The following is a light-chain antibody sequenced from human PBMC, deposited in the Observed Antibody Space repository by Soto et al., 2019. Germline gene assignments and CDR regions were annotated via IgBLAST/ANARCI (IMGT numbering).Light chain of an antibody. Sequence: DIVMTQSPDSLAVSLGERATINCRSSQSVLYSSDNKKYLTWYQQRPGQPPKLLIYWASTRESGVPDRFSGSVSGTDFTLTISSLQAEDVAVYYCQQYYTTPYTFGQGTKLEIK. CDR1: QSVLYSSDNKKY. V-gene: IGKV4-1*01. CDR3: QQYYTTPYT. CDR2: WAS. J-gene: IGKJ2*01.